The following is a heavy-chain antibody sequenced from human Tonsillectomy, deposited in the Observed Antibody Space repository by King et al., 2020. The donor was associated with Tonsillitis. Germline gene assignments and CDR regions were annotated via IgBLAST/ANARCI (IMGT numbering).Heavy chain of an antibody. V-gene: IGHV4-34*01. D-gene: IGHD2-8*02. CDR2: INHRGST. CDR1: GGAFDIYH. Sequence: VQLQQWGAGLLKPSETLSLTCAVYGGAFDIYHWTWIRQSPEKRLEWIGEINHRGSTNYIPSLKSRVTISIDTSKDQFSLRLNSVTAADTALYYCARGRGYCTGGPCPRNTYSSYGFDVWGQGTTVTVSS. CDR3: ARGRGYCTGGPCPRNTYSSYGFDV. J-gene: IGHJ6*02.